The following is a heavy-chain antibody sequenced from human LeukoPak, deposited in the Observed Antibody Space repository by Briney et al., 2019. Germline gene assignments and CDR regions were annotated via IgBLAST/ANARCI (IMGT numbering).Heavy chain of an antibody. CDR1: EFTFSDYY. CDR3: AMTAVAGTEYYFDY. CDR2: ISGSGGST. J-gene: IGHJ4*02. V-gene: IGHV3-23*01. D-gene: IGHD6-19*01. Sequence: GGSLRLSCAASEFTFSDYYMSWIRQAPGKGLEWVSAISGSGGSTYYADSVKGRFTISRDNSKNTLYLQMNSLRAEDTAVYYCAMTAVAGTEYYFDYWGQGTLVTVSS.